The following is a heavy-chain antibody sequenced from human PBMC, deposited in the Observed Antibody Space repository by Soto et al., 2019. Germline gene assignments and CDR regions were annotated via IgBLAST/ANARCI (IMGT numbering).Heavy chain of an antibody. Sequence: QITLKESGPTLVKPTQTLTLTCTFSGFSLSTSGVGVTWIRQPPGKALEWLALVYWDDDKRYSPSLKSRLTITKDTSKNHVVFKMTNMDPVDTATYYCAHYDYGGLVYWGQGALVTVSS. CDR3: AHYDYGGLVY. D-gene: IGHD4-17*01. V-gene: IGHV2-5*02. CDR2: VYWDDDK. J-gene: IGHJ4*02. CDR1: GFSLSTSGVG.